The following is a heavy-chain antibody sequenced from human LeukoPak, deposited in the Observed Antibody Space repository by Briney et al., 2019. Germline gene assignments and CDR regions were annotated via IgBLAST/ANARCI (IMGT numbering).Heavy chain of an antibody. CDR1: GYTFTSYY. Sequence: ASVKVSCKASGYTFTSYYMHWVRQAPGQGLEWMGIINPSGGSTSYAQKFQGRVTMTRETSTSTVYMELSSLRSEDPAVYSCARELLDCGGDCYGPDYWGQGTLVTVSS. V-gene: IGHV1-46*01. D-gene: IGHD2-21*02. J-gene: IGHJ4*02. CDR2: INPSGGST. CDR3: ARELLDCGGDCYGPDY.